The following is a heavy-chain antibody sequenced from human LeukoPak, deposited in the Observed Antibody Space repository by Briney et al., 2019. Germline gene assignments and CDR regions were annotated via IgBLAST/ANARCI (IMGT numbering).Heavy chain of an antibody. CDR3: ARGYHCYGSGSYYTY. Sequence: SETLSLTCAVYGGSFSGYYWSWIRQPPGKGLEWIGEINHSGSTNYNPSLKSRVTISVDTSKNQFSLKLSSVTAADTAVYYCARGYHCYGSGSYYTYWGQGTLVTVSS. V-gene: IGHV4-34*01. CDR2: INHSGST. CDR1: GGSFSGYY. D-gene: IGHD3-10*01. J-gene: IGHJ4*02.